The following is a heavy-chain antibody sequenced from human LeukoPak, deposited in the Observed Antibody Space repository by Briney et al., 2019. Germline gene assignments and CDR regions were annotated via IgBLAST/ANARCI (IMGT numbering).Heavy chain of an antibody. Sequence: ASVKVSCKASGYTFTRSGISWVRQAPGQGLEWMGWISGYNGHTNYAQKFQDRVTLTTDTSTSTAFMEVRSLRSDDTAVYYRARDYDILTAYDYFDYWGQGTLVTVSS. CDR2: ISGYNGHT. J-gene: IGHJ4*02. CDR3: ARDYDILTAYDYFDY. D-gene: IGHD3-9*01. V-gene: IGHV1-18*01. CDR1: GYTFTRSG.